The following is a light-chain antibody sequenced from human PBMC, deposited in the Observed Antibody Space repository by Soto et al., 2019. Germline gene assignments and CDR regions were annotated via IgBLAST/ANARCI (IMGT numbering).Light chain of an antibody. CDR3: SSYTSSSTPYV. Sequence: QSVLTQPASVSGSPGQSITISCTGTSSDVGGYNYLSWYQQHPGKAPKLMIYEVSNRPSGVSNRFSGSKSGNTASLTISGLQAEDEADDYCSSYTSSSTPYVFGTGTKVTVL. CDR2: EVS. V-gene: IGLV2-14*01. J-gene: IGLJ1*01. CDR1: SSDVGGYNY.